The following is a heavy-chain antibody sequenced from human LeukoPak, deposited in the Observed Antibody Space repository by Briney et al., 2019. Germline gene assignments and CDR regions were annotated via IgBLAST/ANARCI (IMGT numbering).Heavy chain of an antibody. CDR3: TTDYPAIAVAGTGYFDY. CDR1: GFTFSNAW. Sequence: GGSLRLSCAASGFTFSNAWMSWVRQAPGKGLEWVGRIKSKTDGGTTDYAAPVKGRFTISRDDSKNTLYLQMNSLKTEDTAVYYCTTDYPAIAVAGTGYFDYWGQGTLVTVSS. CDR2: IKSKTDGGTT. V-gene: IGHV3-15*01. J-gene: IGHJ4*02. D-gene: IGHD6-19*01.